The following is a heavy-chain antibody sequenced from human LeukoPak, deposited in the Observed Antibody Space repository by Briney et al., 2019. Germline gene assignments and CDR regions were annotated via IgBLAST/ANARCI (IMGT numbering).Heavy chain of an antibody. CDR1: GFTFDDYA. J-gene: IGHJ4*02. V-gene: IGHV3-9*01. Sequence: PGRSLRLSCAASGFTFDDYAMHWVRQAPGKGLEWVSGISWNSGSIGYADSVKGRFTISRDNAKNSLYLQMNSLRAEDTALYYCAKDRRIAAAGTPTFDYWGQGTLVTVSS. CDR2: ISWNSGSI. CDR3: AKDRRIAAAGTPTFDY. D-gene: IGHD6-13*01.